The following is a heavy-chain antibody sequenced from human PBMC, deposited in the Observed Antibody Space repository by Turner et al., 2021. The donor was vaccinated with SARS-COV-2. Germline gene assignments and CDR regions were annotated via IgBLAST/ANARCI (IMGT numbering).Heavy chain of an antibody. V-gene: IGHV4-4*07. CDR1: GGSMSSRY. J-gene: IGHJ5*02. D-gene: IGHD3-9*01. CDR3: AIYDSRNHNWFDP. CDR2: IYITVIT. Sequence: QVQLQESGPGLEKPSETLSLTCTVSGGSMSSRYWTWIRQPAGKGLEWIGRIYITVITNYNPSLKSRFTMSMYTSKNQFSLRLTSVTAADTAMYYCAIYDSRNHNWFDPWGQGTLVTVSS.